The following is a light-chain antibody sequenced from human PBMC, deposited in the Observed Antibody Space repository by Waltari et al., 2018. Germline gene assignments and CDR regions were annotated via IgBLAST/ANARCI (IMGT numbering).Light chain of an antibody. CDR3: QQHGTLPAT. V-gene: IGKV3-20*01. Sequence: EIVLTQSPGTAPLSPGERVTLSCRASQSVGSSSLAWYQQKPGQAPRLVIYRASRSATGIPDRFSGSGSGTDFSLTISRLEPEDFAVYYCQQHGTLPATFGEGTKVEI. CDR2: RAS. CDR1: QSVGSSS. J-gene: IGKJ1*01.